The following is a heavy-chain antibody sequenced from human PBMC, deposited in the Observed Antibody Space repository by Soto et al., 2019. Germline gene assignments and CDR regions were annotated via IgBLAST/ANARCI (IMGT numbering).Heavy chain of an antibody. CDR1: EFTFSNYE. D-gene: IGHD3-22*01. CDR2: ISYTGSTI. V-gene: IGHV3-48*03. CDR3: ARGLRNYYDRSGLHY. Sequence: PGGSLRLSCVGSEFTFSNYEMNWVRQAPGKGLEWVSYISYTGSTIYYADSVRGRFTISRDNSKNSLYLQMNSLRAEDTAVYYCARGLRNYYDRSGLHYWGQGPLVTVSS. J-gene: IGHJ4*02.